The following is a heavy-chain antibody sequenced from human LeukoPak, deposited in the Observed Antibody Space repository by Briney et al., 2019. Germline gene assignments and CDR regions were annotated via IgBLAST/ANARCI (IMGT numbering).Heavy chain of an antibody. V-gene: IGHV1-8*01. CDR2: MNPNSGNT. Sequence: ASVKVSCKASGYTFTSYDINWVRQAIGQGLELMGWMNPNSGNTGYAQKFQGRVTMTRNTSISTAYMELSSLRSEDTAVYYCARVVVAGPRAFDYWGQGTLVTVSS. J-gene: IGHJ4*02. CDR1: GYTFTSYD. CDR3: ARVVVAGPRAFDY. D-gene: IGHD6-19*01.